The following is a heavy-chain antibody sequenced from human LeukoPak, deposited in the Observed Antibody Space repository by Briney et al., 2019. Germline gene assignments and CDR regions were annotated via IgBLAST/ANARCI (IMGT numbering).Heavy chain of an antibody. CDR1: GLTVSSNY. CDR3: ARDGSGGYDSGY. V-gene: IGHV3-66*01. Sequence: TGGSLRLSCAASGLTVSSNYMSWVRQAPGKGLEWVSVVYRGGSTYYADSVSGRFTVSRDNSKSMVFLQMNSLRAEDTAVYYCARDGSGGYDSGYWGQGTLVTVS. D-gene: IGHD5-12*01. J-gene: IGHJ4*02. CDR2: VYRGGST.